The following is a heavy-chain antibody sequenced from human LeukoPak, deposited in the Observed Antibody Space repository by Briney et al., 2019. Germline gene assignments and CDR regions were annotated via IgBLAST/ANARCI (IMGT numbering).Heavy chain of an antibody. CDR1: GGSISSGSYY. V-gene: IGHV4-61*02. J-gene: IGHJ3*02. CDR2: IYTSGST. CDR3: ARGRETQDAFDI. D-gene: IGHD1-26*01. Sequence: PSETLSLTCTVSGGSISSGSYYWSWIRQPAGKGLEWIVRIYTSGSTNYNPSLKSRVTISVDTSKNQFSLKLSSVTAADTAVYYCARGRETQDAFDIWGQGTMVTVSS.